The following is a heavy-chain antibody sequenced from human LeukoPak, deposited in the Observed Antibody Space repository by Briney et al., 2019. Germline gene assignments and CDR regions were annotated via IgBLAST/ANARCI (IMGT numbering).Heavy chain of an antibody. J-gene: IGHJ6*03. V-gene: IGHV3-7*01. CDR3: ARKEQYFHYYYYMDV. CDR1: GFTFSSYA. D-gene: IGHD2/OR15-2a*01. Sequence: GGSLRLSCAASGFTFSSYAMSWVRQAPGKGLEWVANIKQDGSEKYYVDSVKGRFTISRDNAKNSLYLQMNSLRVEDTAVYYCARKEQYFHYYYYMDVWGKGTTVTVSS. CDR2: IKQDGSEK.